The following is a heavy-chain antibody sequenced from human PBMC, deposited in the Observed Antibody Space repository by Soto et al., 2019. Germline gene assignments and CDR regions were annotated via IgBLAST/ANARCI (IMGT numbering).Heavy chain of an antibody. Sequence: EVQLLESGGGLVQPGGSLRLSCAASGFTFSSYAMSWVRQAPGKGLEWVSAISGSGGSTYYADSVKGRFTISRDNSKKPLYLEMNSLRAGDHAGYYCAKGGRGVPPAELDYWGQGTLVTVSS. D-gene: IGHD2-15*01. CDR3: AKGGRGVPPAELDY. CDR2: ISGSGGST. V-gene: IGHV3-23*01. J-gene: IGHJ4*02. CDR1: GFTFSSYA.